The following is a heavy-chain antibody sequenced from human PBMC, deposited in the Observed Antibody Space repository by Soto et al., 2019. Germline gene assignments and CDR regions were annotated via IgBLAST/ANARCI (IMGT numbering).Heavy chain of an antibody. CDR2: ISSNGFGT. J-gene: IGHJ6*03. CDR3: ARRARPDFYYMDV. V-gene: IGHV3-64*01. Sequence: EVQLAESGGGLAQPGGSLRLSCAASGFTLSGYAMDWVRQAPAKGLEYVSGISSNGFGTYYANSVQGRFTISRDNSKNTVYLQMGSLRPEDMAVYYCARRARPDFYYMDVWGKGTTVTVSS. D-gene: IGHD6-6*01. CDR1: GFTLSGYA.